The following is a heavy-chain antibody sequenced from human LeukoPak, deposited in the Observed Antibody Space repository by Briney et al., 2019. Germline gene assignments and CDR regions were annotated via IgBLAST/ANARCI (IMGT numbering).Heavy chain of an antibody. V-gene: IGHV1-2*02. CDR3: ARLKGIADS. CDR2: INPNSGDT. CDR1: GYTFTGYY. J-gene: IGHJ4*02. Sequence: ASVTVSCKASGYTFTGYYVHGVRQAPGQGLEWMGWINPNSGDTNYAQKFQGRVTMTRDTSISTAYMELSRLTSDDTALYYCARLKGIADSWAQGNLVTVPS. D-gene: IGHD6-13*01.